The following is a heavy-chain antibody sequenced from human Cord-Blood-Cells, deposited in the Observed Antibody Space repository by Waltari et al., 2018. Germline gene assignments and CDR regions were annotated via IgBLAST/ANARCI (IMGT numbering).Heavy chain of an antibody. CDR3: AKFTARIGFDY. Sequence: QVQLVESGGGVVQPGRSLRLSCAASGFTFSSYVMHWVRQAPGKGLEWVAVISYDGSNKYYADSVKGRFTISRDNSKNTLYLQMNSLRAEDTAVYYCAKFTARIGFDYWGQGTLVTVSS. V-gene: IGHV3-30*18. CDR2: ISYDGSNK. D-gene: IGHD6-25*01. J-gene: IGHJ4*02. CDR1: GFTFSSYV.